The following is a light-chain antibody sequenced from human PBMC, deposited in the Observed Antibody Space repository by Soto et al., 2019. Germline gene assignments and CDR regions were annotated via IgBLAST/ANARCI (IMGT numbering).Light chain of an antibody. CDR1: QSVSSY. CDR3: KQYGTSGT. V-gene: IGKV3-11*01. Sequence: DIVLTQSPATLSLSPGERATLSCRASQSVSSYLAWYQQKPGQAPRLLIYDASNRATGIPARFSGSGSGTEFTLTIRRLEPEDFAVYYCKQYGTSGTCGQGTQVDIK. CDR2: DAS. J-gene: IGKJ1*01.